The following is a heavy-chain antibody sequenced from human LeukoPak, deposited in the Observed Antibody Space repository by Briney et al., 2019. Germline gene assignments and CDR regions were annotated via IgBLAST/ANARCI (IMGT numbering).Heavy chain of an antibody. CDR2: ISSSSSYI. Sequence: GGSLRLSCAASGFTFSSYSMNWVRQAPGKGLEWVSSISSSSSYIYYADSVKGRFTISRDNAKNSLYLQMNSLRAEDTAVYYCARDGAPIVVVPAAINHYYGMDVWGQGTTVTVSS. CDR3: ARDGAPIVVVPAAINHYYGMDV. D-gene: IGHD2-2*01. J-gene: IGHJ6*02. V-gene: IGHV3-21*01. CDR1: GFTFSSYS.